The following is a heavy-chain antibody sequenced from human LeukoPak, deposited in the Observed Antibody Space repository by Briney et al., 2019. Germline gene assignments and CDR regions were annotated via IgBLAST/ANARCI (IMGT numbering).Heavy chain of an antibody. D-gene: IGHD2-2*01. J-gene: IGHJ4*02. CDR1: GFTFSSYA. CDR2: ISGSGGST. CDR3: AKDYRYCSSTSFLNYFDY. Sequence: GGSLRLSCAASGFTFSSYAMSWVRQAPGEWLEWVSAISGSGGSTYYADSVKGRFPISRDNSKNTLYLQMNSLRAEDTAVYYCAKDYRYCSSTSFLNYFDYWGQGTLVTVSS. V-gene: IGHV3-23*01.